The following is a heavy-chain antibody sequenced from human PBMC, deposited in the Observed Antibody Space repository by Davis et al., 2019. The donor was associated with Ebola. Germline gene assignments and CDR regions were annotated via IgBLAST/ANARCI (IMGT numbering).Heavy chain of an antibody. J-gene: IGHJ3*02. V-gene: IGHV3-21*01. D-gene: IGHD6-13*01. CDR1: GFTFSSYS. CDR2: ISSSSSYI. CDR3: ARQQVYSIAAAYAFDI. Sequence: PGGSLRLSCAASGFTFSSYSMNWVRQAPGKGLEWVSSISSSSSYIYYADSVKGRFTISRDNAKNSLYLQMNSLRAEDTAVYYCARQQVYSIAAAYAFDIWGQGTMVTVSS.